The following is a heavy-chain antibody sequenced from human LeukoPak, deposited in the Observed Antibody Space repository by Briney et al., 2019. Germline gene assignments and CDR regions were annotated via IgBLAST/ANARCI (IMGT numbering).Heavy chain of an antibody. D-gene: IGHD2-2*01. Sequence: ASVKVSCKASGYTFTSYGISWVRQAPGQGLEWMGWISAYNGNTNYAQRLQGRVTMTTDTSTSTAYMELRSLRSDDTAVYYCARFACSSTSCYFDYWGQRTLVTVSS. CDR2: ISAYNGNT. V-gene: IGHV1-18*01. CDR3: ARFACSSTSCYFDY. CDR1: GYTFTSYG. J-gene: IGHJ4*02.